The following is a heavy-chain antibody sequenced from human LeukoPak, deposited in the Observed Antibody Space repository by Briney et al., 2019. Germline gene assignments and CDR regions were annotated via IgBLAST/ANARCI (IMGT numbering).Heavy chain of an antibody. J-gene: IGHJ4*02. CDR2: ISTSGGIT. CDR1: GFTFSSYA. D-gene: IGHD5-18*01. Sequence: PGGSLRLSCAASGFTFSSYAMSWVRQAPGKGLEWVSVISTSGGITYYADSVKGRFTISRDNSNNTLYLQMNSLRAEDTAVYYCAKGWIQIWMPFDYWGQGTLVTVSS. CDR3: AKGWIQIWMPFDY. V-gene: IGHV3-23*01.